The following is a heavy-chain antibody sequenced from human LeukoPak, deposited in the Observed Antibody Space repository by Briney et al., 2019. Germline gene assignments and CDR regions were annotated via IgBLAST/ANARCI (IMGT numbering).Heavy chain of an antibody. CDR1: GGSISSYY. V-gene: IGHV4-59*08. Sequence: SETLSLTCTVSGGSISSYYWSWIRQPPGKGLEWIGYIYYSGSTNYNPPLKSRVTISVDTSKNQFSLKLSSVTAADTAVYYCARHWPLSVCSGGSCYSLGSGWYDNWFDPWGQGTLVTVSS. D-gene: IGHD2-15*01. J-gene: IGHJ5*02. CDR2: IYYSGST. CDR3: ARHWPLSVCSGGSCYSLGSGWYDNWFDP.